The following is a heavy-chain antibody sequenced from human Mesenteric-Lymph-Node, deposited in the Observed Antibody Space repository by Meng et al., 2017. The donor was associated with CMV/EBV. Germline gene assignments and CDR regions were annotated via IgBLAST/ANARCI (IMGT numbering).Heavy chain of an antibody. J-gene: IGHJ6*02. CDR2: INHSGST. CDR1: GYSISSGYY. D-gene: IGHD6-13*01. CDR3: ARAPPYSSRGYRYYYGMDV. Sequence: GSLRLSCTVSGYSISSGYYWGWIRQPPGKGLEWIGEINHSGSTNYNPSLKSRVTISVDTSKNQFSLKLSSVTAADTAVYYCARAPPYSSRGYRYYYGMDVWGQGTTVTVSS. V-gene: IGHV4-38-2*02.